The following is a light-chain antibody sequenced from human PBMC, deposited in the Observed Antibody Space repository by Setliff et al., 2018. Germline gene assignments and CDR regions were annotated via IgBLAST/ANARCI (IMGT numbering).Light chain of an antibody. V-gene: IGLV2-14*03. CDR3: SSYAGSNNPYV. CDR1: SSDVGTYNY. J-gene: IGLJ1*01. Sequence: QSALAQPASVSGSPGQSITISCTGTSSDVGTYNYVSWYQHHPGKAPKLMIYDVIKRPSGLSSRFSGSKSDNTASLTISGLQAKDEADYYCSSYAGSNNPYVFGTGTKVTVL. CDR2: DVI.